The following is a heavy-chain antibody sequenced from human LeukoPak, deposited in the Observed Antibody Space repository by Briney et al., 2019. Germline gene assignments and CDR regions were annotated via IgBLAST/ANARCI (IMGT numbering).Heavy chain of an antibody. D-gene: IGHD3-10*01. CDR1: GGSFRGYY. CDR3: ARVRGVIIEVGAFDI. J-gene: IGHJ3*02. V-gene: IGHV4-34*01. CDR2: INHSGST. Sequence: SGTLSLICAVYGGSFRGYYWSWIRQPPGKGLVWIGEINHSGSTNYNPSLKSRVTISVDTSKNQFSLKLSSVTAADTAVYYCARVRGVIIEVGAFDIWGQGTMVTVSS.